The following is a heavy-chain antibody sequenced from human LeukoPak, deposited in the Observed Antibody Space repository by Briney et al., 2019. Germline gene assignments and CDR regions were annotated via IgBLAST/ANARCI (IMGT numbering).Heavy chain of an antibody. D-gene: IGHD1-26*01. CDR2: MNPNSGNT. CDR1: RYTFTSYD. V-gene: IGHV1-8*01. CDR3: ARDPFYSGSYLPDY. J-gene: IGHJ4*02. Sequence: ASVKVSCKASRYTFTSYDINWVRQATGQGLEWMGWMNPNSGNTGYAQKFQGRVTMTRNTSISTAYMELSSLRSEDTAVYYCARDPFYSGSYLPDYWGQGTLVTVSS.